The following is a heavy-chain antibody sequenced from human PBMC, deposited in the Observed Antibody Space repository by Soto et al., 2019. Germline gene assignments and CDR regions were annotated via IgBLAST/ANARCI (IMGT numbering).Heavy chain of an antibody. CDR1: GFTFSSYA. Sequence: EVQLLESGGGLVQPGASLRLSCAASGFTFSSYAMSWVRQAPGKGLEWVSVISGSDDSTYYADSVKGRFTISRDNSKNTLYLQMNSLRAEDTAVYYCANRCSSSTFDYWGQGTLVTVSS. J-gene: IGHJ4*02. D-gene: IGHD6-6*01. CDR3: ANRCSSSTFDY. V-gene: IGHV3-23*01. CDR2: ISGSDDST.